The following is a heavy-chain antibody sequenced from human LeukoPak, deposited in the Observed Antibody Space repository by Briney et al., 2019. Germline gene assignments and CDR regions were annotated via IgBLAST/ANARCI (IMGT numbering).Heavy chain of an antibody. J-gene: IGHJ6*02. CDR3: ARPGAREKKYYYYYGMDV. Sequence: SETLSLTCTVSGGSIRGYYWSWIRQPPGKGLEWIGEINHSGSTNYNPSLKSRVTISVDTSKNQFSLKLSSVTAADTAVYYCARPGAREKKYYYYYGMDVGGQGTTVTVSS. V-gene: IGHV4-34*01. CDR2: INHSGST. D-gene: IGHD3-10*01. CDR1: GGSIRGYY.